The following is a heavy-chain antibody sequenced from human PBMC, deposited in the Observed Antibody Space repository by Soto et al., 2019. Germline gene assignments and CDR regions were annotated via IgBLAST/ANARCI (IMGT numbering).Heavy chain of an antibody. CDR3: ARDNWNSY. V-gene: IGHV3-7*01. CDR2: IKQDGNDK. CDR1: GFTVSNAW. Sequence: GGSLRLSCAASGFTVSNAWMSWVRPAPGTGLEWVATIKQDGNDKYYVDSVKGRFAISRDNAKNTLYLQMSSLRVEDTAVYYCARDNWNSYWGQGTLVTVSS. D-gene: IGHD1-7*01. J-gene: IGHJ4*01.